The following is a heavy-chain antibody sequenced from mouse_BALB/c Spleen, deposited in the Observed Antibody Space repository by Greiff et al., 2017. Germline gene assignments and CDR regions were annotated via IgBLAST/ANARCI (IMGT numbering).Heavy chain of an antibody. D-gene: IGHD1-1*01. CDR2: ISYSGST. CDR3: ARYGSSLYWYFDV. Sequence: EVKLVESGPSLVKPSQTLSLTCSVTGDSITSGYWNWIRKFPGNKLEYMGYISYSGSTYYNPSLKSRISITRDTSKNQYYLQLNSVTTEDTATYYCARYGSSLYWYFDVWGAGTTVTVSS. J-gene: IGHJ1*01. CDR1: GDSITSGY. V-gene: IGHV3-8*02.